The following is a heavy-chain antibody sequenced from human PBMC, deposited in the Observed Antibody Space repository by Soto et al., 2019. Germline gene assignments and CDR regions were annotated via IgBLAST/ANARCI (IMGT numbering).Heavy chain of an antibody. CDR2: IYPSDSDT. CDR1: GYTFTIYW. CDR3: ARPANTVADHFDL. Sequence: PGESLKISCKVSGYTFTIYWIGWVRQMPGKGLEWMGIIYPSDSDTRYSPSFQGQVTISADQSINTAYLQWDSLKASDTAIYYCARPANTVADHFDLWGQGTPVTAPQ. V-gene: IGHV5-51*01. J-gene: IGHJ4*02. D-gene: IGHD4-17*01.